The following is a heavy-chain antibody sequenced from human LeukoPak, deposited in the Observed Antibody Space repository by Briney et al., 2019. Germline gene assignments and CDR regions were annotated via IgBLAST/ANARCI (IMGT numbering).Heavy chain of an antibody. Sequence: SETLSLTCAVYGGSFSGYYWSWIRQPPGKGLEWIGEINHSGSTNYNPSLKSRVTISVDTSKNQFSLKLSSVTAADTAVYYCARGHYDFWSGYPPVLYYIDYWGQGTLVTVSS. J-gene: IGHJ4*02. CDR1: GGSFSGYY. V-gene: IGHV4-34*01. D-gene: IGHD3-3*01. CDR2: INHSGST. CDR3: ARGHYDFWSGYPPVLYYIDY.